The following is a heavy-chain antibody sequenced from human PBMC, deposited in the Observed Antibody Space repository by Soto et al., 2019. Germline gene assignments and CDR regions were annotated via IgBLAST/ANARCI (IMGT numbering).Heavy chain of an antibody. D-gene: IGHD3-3*01. CDR3: ARTYTISPYYYYGMDV. V-gene: IGHV5-51*01. CDR2: IYPGDSDT. Sequence: PGESLKISCKGSRYSFTSYWIGWVRQMPGKGLEWMGIIYPGDSDTRYSPSFQGQVTISADKSISTAYLQWSSLKASDTAMYYCARTYTISPYYYYGMDVWGQGTTVTVSS. J-gene: IGHJ6*02. CDR1: RYSFTSYW.